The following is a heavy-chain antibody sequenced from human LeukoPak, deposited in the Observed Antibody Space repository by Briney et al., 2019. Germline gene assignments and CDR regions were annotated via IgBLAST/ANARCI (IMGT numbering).Heavy chain of an antibody. V-gene: IGHV4-34*01. CDR1: GGSFSGYY. CDR2: INHSGST. Sequence: SETLSLTCAVYGGSFSGYYWSWIRQPPGKGLEGIGEINHSGSTNYNPSLKSRVTISVDTSQNQFSLKLSSVTAADTAVYYCARHRLYDSSGYYHRHFDYWGQGTLVTVSS. D-gene: IGHD3-22*01. CDR3: ARHRLYDSSGYYHRHFDY. J-gene: IGHJ4*02.